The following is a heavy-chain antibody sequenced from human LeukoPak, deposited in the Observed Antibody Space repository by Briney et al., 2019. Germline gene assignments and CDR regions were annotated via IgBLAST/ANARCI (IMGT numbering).Heavy chain of an antibody. Sequence: GGSLTLACAASGFTFSSYAMSWVRQAPGKGLEWVAAISGSGGSTYYADSVKGRFTISRDNFKNTLYLQMTSLRAEDTAVYYCAKEVIVGVSFDYWGQGTLVTVSS. V-gene: IGHV3-23*01. CDR3: AKEVIVGVSFDY. D-gene: IGHD1-26*01. CDR1: GFTFSSYA. CDR2: ISGSGGST. J-gene: IGHJ4*02.